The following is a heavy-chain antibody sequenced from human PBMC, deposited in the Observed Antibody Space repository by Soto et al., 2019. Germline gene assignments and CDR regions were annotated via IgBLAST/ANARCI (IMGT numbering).Heavy chain of an antibody. CDR1: GGSISSGGYY. CDR3: ASGLWFGKSNWFDP. J-gene: IGHJ5*02. Sequence: PSETLSLTCTVSGGSISSGGYYWSWIRQHPGKGLEWIGYIYYSGSTYYNPSLKSRVTISVDTSKNQFSLKLSSVTAADTAVYYCASGLWFGKSNWFDPWGQGTLVTVSS. CDR2: IYYSGST. D-gene: IGHD3-10*01. V-gene: IGHV4-31*03.